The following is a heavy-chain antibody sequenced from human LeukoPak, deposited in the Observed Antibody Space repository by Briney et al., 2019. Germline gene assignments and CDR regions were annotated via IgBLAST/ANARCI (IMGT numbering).Heavy chain of an antibody. CDR1: RFTFSSYN. CDR2: LSGSGRAT. CDR3: ARQRVMLTGTGGTWIDP. D-gene: IGHD1/OR15-1a*01. V-gene: IGHV3-23*01. Sequence: PGGSLRLSCVASRFTFSSYNMIWVRQPPGKGLEWVSGLSGSGRATYYAHSVKGRFTISRENSKNTMFLQMNSLTVDDTAVYYCARQRVMLTGTGGTWIDPWGQGTLVTVSS. J-gene: IGHJ5*02.